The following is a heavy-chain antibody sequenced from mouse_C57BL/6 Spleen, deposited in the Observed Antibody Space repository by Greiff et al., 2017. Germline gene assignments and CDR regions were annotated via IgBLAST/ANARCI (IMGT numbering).Heavy chain of an antibody. CDR2: IYPGSGST. V-gene: IGHV1-55*01. D-gene: IGHD1-1*01. CDR3: ARKGVLRSYYFDY. J-gene: IGHJ2*01. CDR1: GYTFTSYW. Sequence: VQLQQPGAELVKPGASVKMSCKASGYTFTSYWITWVKQRPGQGLEWIGDIYPGSGSTNYNEKFKSKATLTVDTSSSTAYMQLSSLTSEDAAVYYCARKGVLRSYYFDYWGQGTTLTVSS.